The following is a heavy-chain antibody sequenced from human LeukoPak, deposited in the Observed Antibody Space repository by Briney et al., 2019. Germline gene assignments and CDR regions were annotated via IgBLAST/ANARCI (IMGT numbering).Heavy chain of an antibody. CDR1: GYTFTGYY. CDR2: INPNSGGT. V-gene: IGHV1-2*02. J-gene: IGHJ3*02. Sequence: ASVKVSCKASGYTFTGYYMHWVRQAPGQGLEWMGWINPNSGGTNYAQKFQGRVTMTRDTSISTAYMELSRLRSDDTAVYYCARDRSEIPIRAGYKLLFNHAFDIWGQGTMVTVSS. CDR3: ARDRSEIPIRAGYKLLFNHAFDI. D-gene: IGHD3-10*01.